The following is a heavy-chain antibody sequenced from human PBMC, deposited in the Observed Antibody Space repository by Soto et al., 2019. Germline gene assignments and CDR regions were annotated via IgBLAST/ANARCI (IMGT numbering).Heavy chain of an antibody. CDR3: ARTPMDDILTGPRPLHAFDI. CDR1: GGTFSSYT. D-gene: IGHD3-9*01. CDR2: IIPILGIA. Sequence: ASVKVSCKASGGTFSSYTISWVRQAPGQGLEWMGRIIPILGIANYAQKFQGRVTITADKSTSTAYMELSSLRSEDTAVYYCARTPMDDILTGPRPLHAFDIWGQGTMVTVSS. J-gene: IGHJ3*02. V-gene: IGHV1-69*02.